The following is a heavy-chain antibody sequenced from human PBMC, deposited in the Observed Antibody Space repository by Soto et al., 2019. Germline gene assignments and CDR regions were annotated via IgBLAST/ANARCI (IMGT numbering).Heavy chain of an antibody. CDR1: GASISTSY. Sequence: TSETLSLTCTISGASISTSYWSWIRQSPEKGLEWIGYVDYSGNPNYNPSLESRVTIAVDTSKDRLSLKLKSPTAPDTAGYYCGRDWFVGGPTRARAPYGVNLWGKGARVTVSS. J-gene: IGHJ6*04. CDR2: VDYSGNP. V-gene: IGHV4-59*12. D-gene: IGHD2-15*01. CDR3: GRDWFVGGPTRARAPYGVNL.